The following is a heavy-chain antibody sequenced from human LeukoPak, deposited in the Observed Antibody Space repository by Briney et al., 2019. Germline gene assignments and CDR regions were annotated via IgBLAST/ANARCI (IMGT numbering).Heavy chain of an antibody. Sequence: SETLSLTCAVSGGSISSGGYSWSWIRQPPGKGLEWIGYIYHSGSTYYNPSLKSRVTISVDRSKNQFSLKLSSVTAADTAVYYCARGRGSGIGGFDYWGQGTLVTVSS. CDR1: GGSISSGGYS. CDR3: ARGRGSGIGGFDY. V-gene: IGHV4-30-2*01. D-gene: IGHD3-10*01. CDR2: IYHSGST. J-gene: IGHJ4*02.